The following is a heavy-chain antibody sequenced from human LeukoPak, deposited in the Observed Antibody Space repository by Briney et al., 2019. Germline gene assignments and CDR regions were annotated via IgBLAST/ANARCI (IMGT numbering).Heavy chain of an antibody. CDR2: IIPIFGTA. D-gene: IGHD5-24*01. Sequence: GSSVKVSCKASGGTFSSYAISWVRQAPGQGLEWMGRIIPIFGTANYAQKFQGRVTITADKSTSTAYMELSSLRSKDTAVYYCARGRMATTFMDYWGQGTLVTVSS. V-gene: IGHV1-69*06. CDR1: GGTFSSYA. J-gene: IGHJ4*02. CDR3: ARGRMATTFMDY.